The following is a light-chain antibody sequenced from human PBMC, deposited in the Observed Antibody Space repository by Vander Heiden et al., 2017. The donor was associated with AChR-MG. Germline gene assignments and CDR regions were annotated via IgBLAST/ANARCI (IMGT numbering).Light chain of an antibody. CDR3: QQYSGA. J-gene: IGKJ2*01. CDR2: GAS. CDR1: QSVSSN. Sequence: EIVMTQSPATLSVFPGERAALSCRASQSVSSNLAWYQQKPGQAPKLLIYGASTRATGIPARFSGSGSGTEFTLTISSLQSEDFAVYYGQQYSGAFGQGTKLEIK. V-gene: IGKV3-15*01.